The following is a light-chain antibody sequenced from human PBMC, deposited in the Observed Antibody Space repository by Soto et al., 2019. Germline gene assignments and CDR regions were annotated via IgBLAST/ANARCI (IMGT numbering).Light chain of an antibody. CDR2: AAS. CDR1: QGISSY. V-gene: IGKV1-8*01. Sequence: AIRMTQSPSSFSASTGDRVTITCRASQGISSYLAWYQQKPGKAPKLLIYAASTLPSGVPSRFSGSGSGTDFTLTISCLQSEDFASYCCQQYYSYPLTFGPGTKVDIK. J-gene: IGKJ3*01. CDR3: QQYYSYPLT.